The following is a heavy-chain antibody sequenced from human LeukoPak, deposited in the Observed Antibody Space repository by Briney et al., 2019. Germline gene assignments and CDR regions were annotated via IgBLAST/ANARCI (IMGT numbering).Heavy chain of an antibody. V-gene: IGHV3-23*01. CDR1: GFTFSSYA. D-gene: IGHD2-15*01. Sequence: GASLRLSCAAPGFTFSSYAMSWVRQAPGKGLGWVSAISGSGGSTYYADSVKGRFTISRDNSKKTLYLQMNSRRAEDTAVYYCAILQSYCSGGSCYDYWGQGTLVTVSS. CDR3: AILQSYCSGGSCYDY. J-gene: IGHJ4*02. CDR2: ISGSGGST.